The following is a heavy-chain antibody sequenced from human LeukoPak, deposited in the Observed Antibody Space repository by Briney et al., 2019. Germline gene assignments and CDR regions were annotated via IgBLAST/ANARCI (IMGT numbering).Heavy chain of an antibody. V-gene: IGHV3-30-3*01. D-gene: IGHD2-21*02. CDR3: ARDGETAQ. CDR1: GFTFSSYA. CDR2: ISYDGSNK. J-gene: IGHJ4*02. Sequence: GGSRRLSCAASGFTFSSYAMHWVRQAPGKGLEWVAVISYDGSNKYYADSVKGRFTISRDNSKNTLYLQMNSLRAEDTAVYYCARDGETAQWGQGTLVTVSS.